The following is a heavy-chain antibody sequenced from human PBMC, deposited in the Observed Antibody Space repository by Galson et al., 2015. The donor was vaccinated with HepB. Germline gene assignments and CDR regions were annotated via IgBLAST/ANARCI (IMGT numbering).Heavy chain of an antibody. D-gene: IGHD1-26*01. CDR2: ISGSGGST. Sequence: SLRLSCAASGFTFSNYAMNWVRQAPGKGLEWVSTISGSGGSTYYADSVKGRFTISRDNSKNNLYLQMDSLRAEDTAIYYCAKDLVGDATYWGQGTLVTVSS. J-gene: IGHJ4*02. CDR3: AKDLVGDATY. V-gene: IGHV3-23*01. CDR1: GFTFSNYA.